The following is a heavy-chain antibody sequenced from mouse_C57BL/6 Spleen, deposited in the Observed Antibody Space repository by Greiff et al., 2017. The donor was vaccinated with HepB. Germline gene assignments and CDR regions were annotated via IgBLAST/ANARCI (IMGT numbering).Heavy chain of an antibody. CDR1: GYTFTSYG. CDR2: IYPRSGNT. Sequence: VNVVESGAELARPGASVKLSCKASGYTFTSYGISWVKQRTGQGLEWIGEIYPRSGNTYYNEKFKGKATLTADKSSSTAYMELRSLTSEDSAVYFCARGYYGNFSWFAYWGQGTLVTVSA. D-gene: IGHD2-1*01. V-gene: IGHV1-81*01. CDR3: ARGYYGNFSWFAY. J-gene: IGHJ3*01.